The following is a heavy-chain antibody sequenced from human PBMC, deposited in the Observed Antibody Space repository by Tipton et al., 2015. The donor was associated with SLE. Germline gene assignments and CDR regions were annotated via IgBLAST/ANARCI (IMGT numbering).Heavy chain of an antibody. J-gene: IGHJ4*02. CDR2: IKEDGTKK. Sequence: SLRLSCEASGFTFGSCWMSGVRLAPGKGLEWVANIKEDGTKKYHLDSVEGRFSISRDNAKNSLYLQMNNLRADDTALYYCGREIPAGATALDYWGQGTLVTVSS. V-gene: IGHV3-7*01. CDR3: GREIPAGATALDY. CDR1: GFTFGSCW. D-gene: IGHD1-26*01.